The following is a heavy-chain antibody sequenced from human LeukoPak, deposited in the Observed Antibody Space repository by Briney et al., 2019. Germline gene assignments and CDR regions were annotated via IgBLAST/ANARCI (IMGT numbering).Heavy chain of an antibody. V-gene: IGHV4-59*01. Sequence: PSETLSLTCTVSGGSISYYYWSWIRQSPGRGLEWIGYIYYSGTTNYNPSLKSRVTISVDTSKNQFSLQLRSVTAADTAVYYCAREDPQTTVPEGMDVWGQGTTVTVSS. CDR2: IYYSGTT. J-gene: IGHJ6*02. D-gene: IGHD4-17*01. CDR1: GGSISYYY. CDR3: AREDPQTTVPEGMDV.